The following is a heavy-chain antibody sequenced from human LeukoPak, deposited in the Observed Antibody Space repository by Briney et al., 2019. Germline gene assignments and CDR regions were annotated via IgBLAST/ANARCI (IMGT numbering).Heavy chain of an antibody. CDR1: GFTFSNYS. CDR3: ARDRGGGHMDV. V-gene: IGHV3-13*01. D-gene: IGHD2-15*01. CDR2: IGTAGDT. J-gene: IGHJ6*03. Sequence: GGSLRLSCAASGFTFSNYSMNWARQATGKGLEWVSAIGTAGDTYYPGSVKGRFTISRENAKNSLYLQMNSLRAGDTAVYYCARDRGGGHMDVWGKGTTVTISS.